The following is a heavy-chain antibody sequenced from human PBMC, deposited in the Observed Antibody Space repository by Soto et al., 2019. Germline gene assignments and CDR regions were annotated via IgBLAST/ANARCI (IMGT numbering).Heavy chain of an antibody. J-gene: IGHJ6*03. Sequence: PGGSLRLSCAASGFTFSSYGMHWVRQAPGKGLEWVAVIWYDGSNKYYADSVKGRFTISRDNSKNTLYLQMNSLRAEDTAVYYCARDLGVTTGSRSYYYYMDVWGKGTTVTVSS. V-gene: IGHV3-33*01. D-gene: IGHD4-17*01. CDR1: GFTFSSYG. CDR3: ARDLGVTTGSRSYYYYMDV. CDR2: IWYDGSNK.